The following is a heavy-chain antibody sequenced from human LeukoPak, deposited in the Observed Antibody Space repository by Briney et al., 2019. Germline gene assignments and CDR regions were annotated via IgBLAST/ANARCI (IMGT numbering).Heavy chain of an antibody. CDR3: ARGAAGSHYWFFDL. Sequence: ASVKVSCKASGYTFTNYYIHWVRQAPGQGLEWMAIINPSGDFRSYAQKFQGRLTVTRDMSTRTVYMELSDLRPEDTAVYYCARGAAGSHYWFFDLWGRGTLLTVSS. CDR2: INPSGDFR. V-gene: IGHV1-46*01. D-gene: IGHD3-16*01. J-gene: IGHJ2*01. CDR1: GYTFTNYY.